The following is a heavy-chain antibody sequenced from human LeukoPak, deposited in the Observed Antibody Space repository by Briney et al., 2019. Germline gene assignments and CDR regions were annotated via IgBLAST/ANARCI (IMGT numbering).Heavy chain of an antibody. CDR3: ASTGYCSGGSCYLPYYYGMDV. CDR2: INHSGST. V-gene: IGHV4-34*01. J-gene: IGHJ6*02. D-gene: IGHD2-15*01. CDR1: GGSFSGYY. Sequence: PSETLSLTCAVYGGSFSGYYWSWIRQPPGKGLEWIGEINHSGSTNYNPSLKSRVTISVDTSKNQFSLKLSSVTAADTAVYYCASTGYCSGGSCYLPYYYGMDVWGQGTTVTVSS.